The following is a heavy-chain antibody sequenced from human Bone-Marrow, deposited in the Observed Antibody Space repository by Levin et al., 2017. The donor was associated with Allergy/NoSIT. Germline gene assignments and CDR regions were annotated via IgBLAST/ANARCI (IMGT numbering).Heavy chain of an antibody. CDR1: GFTFSNFW. Sequence: SGGSLRLSCAASGFTFSNFWMYWVRQAPWKGLEWVAKINQDGSKLYYMDSVKGRFTISRDNAKNSLYLQMDSLRAEDTALYYCARDAVAGWSQDYWGQGTLVTVSS. D-gene: IGHD6-19*01. V-gene: IGHV3-7*01. J-gene: IGHJ4*02. CDR3: ARDAVAGWSQDY. CDR2: INQDGSKL.